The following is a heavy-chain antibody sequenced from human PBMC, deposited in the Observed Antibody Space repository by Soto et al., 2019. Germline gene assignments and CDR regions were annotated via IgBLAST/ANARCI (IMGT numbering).Heavy chain of an antibody. J-gene: IGHJ6*02. CDR2: ISAYNGNT. D-gene: IGHD2-15*01. CDR3: ARGGVESGSGTTTDPSYYYGMDV. Sequence: ASVKVSCKASGYTFTSYGISWVRQAPGQGLEWMGWISAYNGNTNYAQKLQGRVTMTTDTSTSTAYMELSSLRSEDTAVYYCARGGVESGSGTTTDPSYYYGMDVWGQGTTVTVSS. CDR1: GYTFTSYG. V-gene: IGHV1-18*04.